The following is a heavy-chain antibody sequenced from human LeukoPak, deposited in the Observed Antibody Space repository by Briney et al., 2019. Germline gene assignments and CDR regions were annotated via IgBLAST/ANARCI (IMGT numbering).Heavy chain of an antibody. J-gene: IGHJ4*02. V-gene: IGHV1-18*04. CDR3: ARDGGSYDFWSGYLGYYFDY. D-gene: IGHD3-3*01. CDR2: ISAYNGNT. CDR1: GYTFTSYG. Sequence: ASVKVSCKASGYTFTSYGISWVRQAPGQGLEWMGWISAYNGNTNYAQKLQGRVTMTTDTSTSTAYMELRSLRSDDTAVYYCARDGGSYDFWSGYLGYYFDYWGQGTLSPSPQ.